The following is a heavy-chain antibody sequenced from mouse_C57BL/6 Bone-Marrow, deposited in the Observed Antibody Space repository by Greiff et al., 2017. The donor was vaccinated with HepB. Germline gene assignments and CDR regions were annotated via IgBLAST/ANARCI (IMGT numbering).Heavy chain of an antibody. Sequence: EVKLVESEGGLVQPGSSMKLSCTASGFTFSDYYMAWVRQVPEKGLEWVANINYDGSSTYYLDSLKSRFIISRDNAKNILYLQMSSLKSEDTATYYCARDYMDYWGQGTSVTVSS. CDR3: ARDYMDY. J-gene: IGHJ4*01. CDR1: GFTFSDYY. V-gene: IGHV5-16*01. CDR2: INYDGSST.